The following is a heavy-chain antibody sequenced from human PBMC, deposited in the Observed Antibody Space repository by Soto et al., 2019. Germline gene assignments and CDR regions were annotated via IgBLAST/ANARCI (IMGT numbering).Heavy chain of an antibody. CDR2: VYYSGST. CDR1: GGPISGYY. CDR3: AKYRRTDAEGYRLDF. J-gene: IGHJ4*02. V-gene: IGHV4-59*01. D-gene: IGHD5-12*01. Sequence: PSETLSLTCTLSGGPISGYYWSWTRQPPGKGLEWIGYVYYSGSTKYNPSLESRVTISVDMSNNQFSLMLTSVTAADTAVYYCAKYRRTDAEGYRLDFWGQGTLVTVSS.